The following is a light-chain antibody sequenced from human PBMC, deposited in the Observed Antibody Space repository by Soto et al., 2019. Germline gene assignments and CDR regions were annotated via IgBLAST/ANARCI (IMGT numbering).Light chain of an antibody. J-gene: IGKJ1*01. CDR2: GAS. CDR3: QQYGGSMT. Sequence: EIVLTQSPGTLSLSPGERATLSCRASQSVRSSSLAWYQQKPGQAPRLLMYGASSRDTGIPDRFSGSGSGTDFTLTISRLEPEDFAVYYCQQYGGSMTFGQGTKVDIK. CDR1: QSVRSSS. V-gene: IGKV3-20*01.